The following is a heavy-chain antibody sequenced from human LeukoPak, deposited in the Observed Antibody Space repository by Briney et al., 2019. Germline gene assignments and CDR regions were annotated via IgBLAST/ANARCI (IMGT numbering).Heavy chain of an antibody. CDR3: TRLRAIAAAGILEWFDP. CDR2: IRSNANRYET. Sequence: GGSLRLSCAASGFTFSGSAMHWVRQASGKGLEWVARIRSNANRYETAYAASVKGRFTISRDDSKNTAYLQMNSLKPEDTAVYYCTRLRAIAAAGILEWFDPWGQGTLVTVSS. J-gene: IGHJ5*02. V-gene: IGHV3-73*01. D-gene: IGHD6-13*01. CDR1: GFTFSGSA.